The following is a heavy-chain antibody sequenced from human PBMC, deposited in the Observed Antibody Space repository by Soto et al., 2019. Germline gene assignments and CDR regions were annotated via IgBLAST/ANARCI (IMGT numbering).Heavy chain of an antibody. CDR3: AREIGYCTTTSCHAGPLYYYMDD. Sequence: ETLSLTCTVSGGSISSSSYYWGWIRQPPGKGLEWIGSIYYSGSTYYNPSLKSRVTISVDTSKNQFSLKLSSVTAADTAVYHCAREIGYCTTTSCHAGPLYYYMDDWGKGTTVTVSS. CDR1: GGSISSSSYY. D-gene: IGHD2-2*01. V-gene: IGHV4-39*07. CDR2: IYYSGST. J-gene: IGHJ6*03.